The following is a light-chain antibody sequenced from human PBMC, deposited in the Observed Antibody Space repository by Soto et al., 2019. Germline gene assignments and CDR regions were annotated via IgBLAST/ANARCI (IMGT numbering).Light chain of an antibody. CDR1: QSISNS. Sequence: DIQMTQSLSSLSASVGDTVTITCRASQSISNSLSWYQQRPGKAPKFLIYVASTLQRGVPSRFSGSGSGTDFTLTISSLQPEDVATYYCQQTFSPPYTFGQGTKLDIK. CDR3: QQTFSPPYT. V-gene: IGKV1-39*01. CDR2: VAS. J-gene: IGKJ2*01.